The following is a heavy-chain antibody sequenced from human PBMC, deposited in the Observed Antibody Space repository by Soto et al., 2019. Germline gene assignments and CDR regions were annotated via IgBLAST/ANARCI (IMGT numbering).Heavy chain of an antibody. CDR3: AGHYYDSSGYYYYWFDP. J-gene: IGHJ5*02. D-gene: IGHD3-22*01. V-gene: IGHV1-69*12. CDR1: GGTFSSYA. Sequence: QVQLVQSGAEVKKPGSSVKVSCKASGGTFSSYAISWVRQAPGQGLEWMGGIIPIFGTANYAQKFQGRVMITADESTSTAYMELSSLRSEDTAVYYCAGHYYDSSGYYYYWFDPWGQGTLVTVSS. CDR2: IIPIFGTA.